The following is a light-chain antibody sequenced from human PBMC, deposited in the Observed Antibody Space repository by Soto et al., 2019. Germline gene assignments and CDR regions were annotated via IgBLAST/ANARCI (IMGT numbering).Light chain of an antibody. Sequence: QSVLTQPPSASGSPGQRVTISCSGSSSNIGSHSVSWYQHLPKTAPKLLIYSNNQRPSGVPDRFSGSKSGTSASLAISGLRSEDEADYYCAVWDDNLSGVVFGGGTKLTVL. J-gene: IGLJ2*01. CDR3: AVWDDNLSGVV. CDR1: SSNIGSHS. CDR2: SNN. V-gene: IGLV1-47*01.